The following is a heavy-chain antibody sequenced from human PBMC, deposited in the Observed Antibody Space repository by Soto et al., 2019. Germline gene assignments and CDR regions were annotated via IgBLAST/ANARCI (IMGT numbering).Heavy chain of an antibody. D-gene: IGHD6-19*01. J-gene: IGHJ4*02. CDR3: TTHSGWYVY. CDR1: GFTFSNAW. Sequence: EVQLVEPGGGLVKPGGSLRLSCAASGFTFSNAWMSWVRQAPGKGLEWVGGIKTKTDGGTTDYAAPVKGRFTISRDDSKNTLYLQMNSLKTEDTAVYYCTTHSGWYVYWGQGTLVTVSS. CDR2: IKTKTDGGTT. V-gene: IGHV3-15*01.